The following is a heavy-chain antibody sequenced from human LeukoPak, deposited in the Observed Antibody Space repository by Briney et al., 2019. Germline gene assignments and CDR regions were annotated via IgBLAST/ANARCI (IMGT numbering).Heavy chain of an antibody. J-gene: IGHJ4*02. V-gene: IGHV3-30*02. Sequence: AGGSLRLSCAASGFTFSSYGMHWVRQAPCKGLEGVAFLRYDGSNKYYADSVKGRFTISRDNSKSTLYLQMNSLTTEDTAVYFCAQDVPIERVPGFGPGYWGQGTLVTVSS. CDR3: AQDVPIERVPGFGPGY. CDR2: LRYDGSNK. CDR1: GFTFSSYG. D-gene: IGHD3-16*01.